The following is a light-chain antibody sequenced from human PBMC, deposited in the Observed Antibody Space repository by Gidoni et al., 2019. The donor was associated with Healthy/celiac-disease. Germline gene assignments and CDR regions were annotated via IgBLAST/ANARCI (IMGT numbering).Light chain of an antibody. CDR2: AAS. CDR3: QQGYSTPLT. CDR1: QSISSY. J-gene: IGKJ4*01. Sequence: DNQMTQSPSSLSASVGDRVTITCRASQSISSYLNWYQQKPGKAPKLLIYAASSLQSGVPSRFSGSGSGTDFTLTISSLQPEDFATYYCQQGYSTPLTFGGGTKVEIK. V-gene: IGKV1-39*01.